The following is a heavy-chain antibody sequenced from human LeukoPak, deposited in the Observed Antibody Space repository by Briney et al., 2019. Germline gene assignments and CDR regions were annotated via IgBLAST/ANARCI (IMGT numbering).Heavy chain of an antibody. CDR1: GGSISSGSHY. J-gene: IGHJ5*02. CDR3: AGRRIKIFGEVIRSRRHWFDP. D-gene: IGHD3-3*01. V-gene: IGHV4-61*02. CDR2: IYTSGRT. Sequence: SETLSLTCTVSGGSISSGSHYWSWIRQPAGKGLEWIGRIYTSGRTNYNPSLKSRVTISLDTSKNQFSLKLNSVTAADTAVYYCAGRRIKIFGEVIRSRRHWFDPWGQGTLVTVSS.